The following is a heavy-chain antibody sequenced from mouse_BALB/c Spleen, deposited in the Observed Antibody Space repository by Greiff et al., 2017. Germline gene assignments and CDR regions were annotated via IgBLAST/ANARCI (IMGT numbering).Heavy chain of an antibody. Sequence: VKLMESGPGLVQPSQSLSITCTVSGFSLTSYGVHWVRKSPGKGLEWLGVIWSGGSTDYNAAFISRLSISKDNSKSQVFFKMNSLQANDTSIYYCARYYRYDAWFAYWGQGTLVTVSA. D-gene: IGHD2-14*01. V-gene: IGHV2-2*02. CDR3: ARYYRYDAWFAY. CDR1: GFSLTSYG. J-gene: IGHJ3*01. CDR2: IWSGGST.